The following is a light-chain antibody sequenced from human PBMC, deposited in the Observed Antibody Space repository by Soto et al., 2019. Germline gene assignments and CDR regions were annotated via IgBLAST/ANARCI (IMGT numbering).Light chain of an antibody. V-gene: IGLV1-40*01. CDR1: SSNIGAGYD. CDR3: QSYDISLSEVV. J-gene: IGLJ2*01. Sequence: QSVLTQPPSVSGAPGQRVTLSCTGSSSNIGAGYDVHWYQQLPGTAPKLLIYGNNNRPSGVPDRFSGSKSGTSASLAITGLQAEDEADYYCQSYDISLSEVVFGGGTKVTVL. CDR2: GNN.